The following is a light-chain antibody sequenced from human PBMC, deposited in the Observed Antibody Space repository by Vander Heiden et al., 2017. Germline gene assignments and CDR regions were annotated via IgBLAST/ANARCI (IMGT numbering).Light chain of an antibody. CDR3: AAWDDSMNGWV. J-gene: IGLJ3*02. CDR2: SNN. CDR1: SSNIGSND. Sequence: QSVLTQPPSASGTPGPRLTISCSGSSSNIGSNDVNWYQQLPGTAPKLLIYSNNQRPSGVPDRFSGSKSGTSASLAISGLQAEEEADYYCAAWDDSMNGWVFGGGTKLTVL. V-gene: IGLV1-44*01.